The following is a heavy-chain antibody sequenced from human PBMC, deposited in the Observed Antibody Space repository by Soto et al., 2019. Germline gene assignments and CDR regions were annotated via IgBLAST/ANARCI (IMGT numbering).Heavy chain of an antibody. J-gene: IGHJ6*03. D-gene: IGHD2-8*01. CDR3: ARRVGRTSLATGVSLDYYYYYYMDV. V-gene: IGHV4-59*08. CDR2: IYYSGST. Sequence: SETLSLTCPVSGGSISSYYWSWIRQPPGKGLEWIGYIYYSGSTNYNPSLKSRVTISVDTSKNQFSLKLSSVTAADTAVYYCARRVGRTSLATGVSLDYYYYYYMDVWGKGTTVTVSS. CDR1: GGSISSYY.